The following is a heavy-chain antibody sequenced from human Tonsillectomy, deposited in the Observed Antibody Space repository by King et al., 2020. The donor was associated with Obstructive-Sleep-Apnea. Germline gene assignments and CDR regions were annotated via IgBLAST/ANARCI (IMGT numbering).Heavy chain of an antibody. CDR1: GYTFTSYD. Sequence: QLVQSGAEVKKPGASVKVSCKASGYTFTSYDISWVRQAPGQGLEWKGWISAYNGNTNYAQKLQGRVTMTTDTSTSTAYMELRSLRSDDTAVYYCARGQVPAAIGIYYGMDVWGQGTTVTVSS. CDR3: ARGQVPAAIGIYYGMDV. V-gene: IGHV1-18*01. J-gene: IGHJ6*02. CDR2: ISAYNGNT. D-gene: IGHD2-2*01.